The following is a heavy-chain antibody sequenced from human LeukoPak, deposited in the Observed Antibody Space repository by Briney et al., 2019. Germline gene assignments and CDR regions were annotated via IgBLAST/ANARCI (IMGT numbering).Heavy chain of an antibody. Sequence: GGSLRLSCAASGFTVSSNYMSWVRQAPGKGLEWVSLISGDGGSTYYADSVKGRFTISRDNSKNSLYLQMNSLRTEDTALYYCAEDIQRIVATYFDYWGQGTLVTVSS. CDR1: GFTVSSNY. CDR3: AEDIQRIVATYFDY. V-gene: IGHV3-43*02. CDR2: ISGDGGST. J-gene: IGHJ4*02. D-gene: IGHD5-12*01.